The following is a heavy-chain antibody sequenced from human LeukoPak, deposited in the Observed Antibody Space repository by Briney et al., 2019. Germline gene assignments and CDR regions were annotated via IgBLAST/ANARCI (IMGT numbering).Heavy chain of an antibody. CDR1: GFTFSSYS. Sequence: GGSLRLSCAASGFTFSSYSMNWVRQAPGKGLEWVSSISSSSSYIYYADSVKGRFTISRDNAKNSLYLQMNSLRAEDTAVYYCAMPAGDQQDDAFDIWGQGTMVTVSS. CDR2: ISSSSSYI. D-gene: IGHD2-2*01. CDR3: AMPAGDQQDDAFDI. V-gene: IGHV3-21*01. J-gene: IGHJ3*02.